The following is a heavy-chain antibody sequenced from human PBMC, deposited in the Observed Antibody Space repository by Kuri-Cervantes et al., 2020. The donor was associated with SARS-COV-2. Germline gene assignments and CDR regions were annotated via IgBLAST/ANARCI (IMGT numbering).Heavy chain of an antibody. D-gene: IGHD6-19*01. V-gene: IGHV3-74*01. CDR1: GFTFSSYS. CDR2: INSGGSTT. J-gene: IGHJ6*03. Sequence: GESLKISCAASGFTFSSYSMHWVRQAPGKGLVWVSRINSGGSTTNYADSVKGRFTISRDNAKNMLYLQMNSLRAEDTAVYYCARSPGSHMDVWGKGTTVTVSS. CDR3: ARSPGSHMDV.